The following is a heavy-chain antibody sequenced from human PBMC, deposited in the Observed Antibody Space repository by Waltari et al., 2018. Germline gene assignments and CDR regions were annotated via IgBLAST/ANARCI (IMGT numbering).Heavy chain of an antibody. Sequence: QVQLVESGGGVVQPGRSLRLSCAASGFTFSSYAMHWVRQAPGKGLEWVAVISYDGSNKYYADSVKGRFTISRDNSKNTLYLQMNSLRAEDTAVYYCARDSEESSGWYYWGQGTLVTVSS. J-gene: IGHJ4*02. D-gene: IGHD6-19*01. CDR2: ISYDGSNK. CDR3: ARDSEESSGWYY. CDR1: GFTFSSYA. V-gene: IGHV3-30-3*01.